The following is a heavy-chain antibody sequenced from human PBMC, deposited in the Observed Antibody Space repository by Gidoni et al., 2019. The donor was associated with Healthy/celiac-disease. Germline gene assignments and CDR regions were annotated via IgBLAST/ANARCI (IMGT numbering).Heavy chain of an antibody. J-gene: IGHJ5*02. Sequence: QLQLQESGPGLVKPSETLSLTCTVSGGSISSSSYYGGWIRQPPGKGLEWIGSRYYSGSTYSNPSLKSRVAMSVDTSKHQFSLKLSSVTAADTAVYYCARHSTVTTCNHWFDPWGQGTLVTVSS. V-gene: IGHV4-39*01. CDR3: ARHSTVTTCNHWFDP. CDR1: GGSISSSSYY. D-gene: IGHD4-17*01. CDR2: RYYSGST.